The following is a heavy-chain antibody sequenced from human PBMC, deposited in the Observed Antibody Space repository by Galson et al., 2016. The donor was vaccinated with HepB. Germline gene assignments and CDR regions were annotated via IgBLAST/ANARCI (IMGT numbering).Heavy chain of an antibody. V-gene: IGHV4-38-2*02. CDR1: GYSIRSGYY. D-gene: IGHD3-10*01. J-gene: IGHJ4*02. CDR2: IYYSGPT. CDR3: GRDRAYIVSDY. Sequence: SETLSLTCTVSGYSIRSGYYWGWIRQPPGKGLEWIGTIYYSGPTYYNPSLDSRITISVDTPNNKISLNVNSVTAADSAVYYCGRDRAYIVSDYWGQGILVTVSS.